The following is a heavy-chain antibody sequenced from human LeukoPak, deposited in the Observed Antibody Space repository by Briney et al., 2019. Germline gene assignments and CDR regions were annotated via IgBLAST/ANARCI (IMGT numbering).Heavy chain of an antibody. V-gene: IGHV4-61*08. J-gene: IGHJ6*04. Sequence: PSETLSLTCTVSGGSVSNSGNYWSWIRQPPGKGLEWIGYIYYSGSTNYNPSLKSRVTISVDTSKDQFSLELTSVTAADTAVYYCARDRSQDRYYYSGMDVWGKGTTVTVAS. D-gene: IGHD2-15*01. CDR2: IYYSGST. CDR3: ARDRSQDRYYYSGMDV. CDR1: GGSVSNSGNY.